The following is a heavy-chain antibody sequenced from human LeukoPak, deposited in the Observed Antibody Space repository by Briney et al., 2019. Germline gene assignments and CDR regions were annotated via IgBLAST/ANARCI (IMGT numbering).Heavy chain of an antibody. J-gene: IGHJ4*02. Sequence: EASVKVSCKASGYTFTSYYMHWVRQAPGQGLEWMGIINPSGGSTSYAQKFQGRVTMTRDMSTSTVYMELSSLRSEDTAVYYCARSPGGYDTFDYWGQGTLVTVSS. CDR3: ARSPGGYDTFDY. D-gene: IGHD5-12*01. V-gene: IGHV1-46*01. CDR1: GYTFTSYY. CDR2: INPSGGST.